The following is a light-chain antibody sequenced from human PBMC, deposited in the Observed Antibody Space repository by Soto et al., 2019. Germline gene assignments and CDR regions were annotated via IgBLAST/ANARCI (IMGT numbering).Light chain of an antibody. J-gene: IGKJ5*01. Sequence: ETVMTQSPATLSVSPGERATLSCRASQSVNTKYLAWYQQKPGQAPRLLIYGASTRATGIPARFSGSGSGTEFTLTISSPQPEDSATYYCQQLNSNPHSFGQGTRLEIK. CDR2: GAS. CDR3: QQLNSNPHS. V-gene: IGKV3-15*01. CDR1: QSVNTKY.